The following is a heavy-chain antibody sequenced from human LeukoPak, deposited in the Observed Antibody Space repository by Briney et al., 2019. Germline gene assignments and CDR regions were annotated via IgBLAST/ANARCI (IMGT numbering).Heavy chain of an antibody. J-gene: IGHJ4*02. D-gene: IGHD3-3*01. CDR3: AKDLTI. CDR2: ISGSGGST. V-gene: IGHV3-23*01. CDR1: GVTFSSYGFTFSSYA. Sequence: PGGSLRLSCAASGVTFSSYGFTFSSYAMSWVRQAPGKGLEWVSAISGSGGSTYYADSVKGRFTISRDNSKNTLYLQMNSLRAEDTAVYYCAKDLTIRGQGTLVTVSS.